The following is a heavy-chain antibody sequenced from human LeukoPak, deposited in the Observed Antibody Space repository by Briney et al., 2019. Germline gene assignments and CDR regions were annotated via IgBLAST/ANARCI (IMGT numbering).Heavy chain of an antibody. CDR2: ISYDGSNK. Sequence: GGSLRLSCAASGFTFSSYGMHWVRQAPGKGLEWVAVISYDGSNKYYADSVKGRFTISRDNSKNTLYLQMNSLRAEDTAVYYCAEDTIAGGGLADYWGQGTLVTVSS. CDR1: GFTFSSYG. D-gene: IGHD6-19*01. J-gene: IGHJ4*02. CDR3: AEDTIAGGGLADY. V-gene: IGHV3-30*18.